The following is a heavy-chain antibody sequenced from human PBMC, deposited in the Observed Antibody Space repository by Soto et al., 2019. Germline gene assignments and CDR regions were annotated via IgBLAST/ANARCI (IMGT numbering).Heavy chain of an antibody. Sequence: PAETLSLTCTVSGGSISSGGYYWSWIRQPPGKGLEWIGYIYYSGSTNYNPSLKSRVTISVDTSKNQFSLKLSSVTAADTAVYYCARHESAYFWNGYFPFGYFQHWGQGTLVTVSS. CDR1: GGSISSGGYY. CDR2: IYYSGST. V-gene: IGHV4-61*08. D-gene: IGHD3-3*01. CDR3: ARHESAYFWNGYFPFGYFQH. J-gene: IGHJ1*01.